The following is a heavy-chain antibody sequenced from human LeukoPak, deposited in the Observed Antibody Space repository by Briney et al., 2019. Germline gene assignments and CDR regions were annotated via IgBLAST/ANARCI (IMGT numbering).Heavy chain of an antibody. CDR1: GFTFSSFS. Sequence: PGGSLRLSCAASGFTFSSFSMNWVRQAPGKGLEWVAYIRSSGSPIYYADSVKGRFTISRDNARNSLYLQMNSLRDEDTAVYYCARDPHSLDYWGPGTLVTVPS. CDR3: ARDPHSLDY. CDR2: IRSSGSPI. V-gene: IGHV3-48*02. J-gene: IGHJ4*02.